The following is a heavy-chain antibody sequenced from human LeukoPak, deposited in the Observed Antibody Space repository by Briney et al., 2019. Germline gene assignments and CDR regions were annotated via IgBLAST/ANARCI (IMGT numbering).Heavy chain of an antibody. V-gene: IGHV3-30*18. CDR3: AKDRGIVFFDY. Sequence: PGRSLRLSCAASGFTFSSYGMHWVRQAPGKVLEWVAVISYDGSNKYYADSVKGRFTIYRDNSKNTLYLQMNSLRAEDTAVYYCAKDRGIVFFDYWGQGTLVTVSS. J-gene: IGHJ4*02. CDR1: GFTFSSYG. CDR2: ISYDGSNK. D-gene: IGHD2/OR15-2a*01.